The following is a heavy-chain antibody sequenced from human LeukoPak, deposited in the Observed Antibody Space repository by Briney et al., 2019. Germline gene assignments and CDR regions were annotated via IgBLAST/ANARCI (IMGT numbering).Heavy chain of an antibody. CDR1: GGSFSGYY. D-gene: IGHD3-22*01. CDR2: INPSGRI. CDR3: ARGRQEVSMIVVVMTAVSYYLDV. J-gene: IGHJ6*03. V-gene: IGHV4-34*01. Sequence: SETLSLTCAVYGGSFSGYYWTWIRQAPGKGLEWIGEINPSGRISYHPSLKRRLTISVDASKNQFSLNLRSLTAADTAVYYCARGRQEVSMIVVVMTAVSYYLDVWGKGTTVTVS.